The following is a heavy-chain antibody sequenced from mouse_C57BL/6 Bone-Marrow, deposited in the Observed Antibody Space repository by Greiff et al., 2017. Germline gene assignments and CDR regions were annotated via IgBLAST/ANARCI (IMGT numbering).Heavy chain of an antibody. CDR3: TRAEYGNYYFDH. V-gene: IGHV5-9-1*02. CDR2: ISSGGDYI. J-gene: IGHJ2*01. Sequence: EVKLMESGEGLVKPGGSLKLSCAASGFTFSSYAMSWVRQTPEKRLEWVAYISSGGDYIYFADTVKGRFTISRDNARNTLYLKMSSLKSEDTAMYYWTRAEYGNYYFDHWGQGTTLTVSS. D-gene: IGHD2-1*01. CDR1: GFTFSSYA.